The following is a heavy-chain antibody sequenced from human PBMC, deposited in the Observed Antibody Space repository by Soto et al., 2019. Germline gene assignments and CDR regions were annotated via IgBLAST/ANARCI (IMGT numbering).Heavy chain of an antibody. CDR1: GGSFSGYY. J-gene: IGHJ4*02. CDR2: INHSGST. D-gene: IGHD1-26*01. CDR3: ARGVLREQSDY. V-gene: IGHV4-34*01. Sequence: QVQLQQWGAGLLKPSETLSLTCAVYGGSFSGYYWSWIRQPPGKWLEWIGEINHSGSTNYNPSLKSRVTISVDTSKNQFSLKLSSVTDAATAVYYCARGVLREQSDYWGQGTLVTVSS.